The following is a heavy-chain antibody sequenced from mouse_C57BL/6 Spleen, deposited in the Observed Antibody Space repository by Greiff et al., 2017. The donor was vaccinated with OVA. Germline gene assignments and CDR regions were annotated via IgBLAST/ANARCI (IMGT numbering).Heavy chain of an antibody. V-gene: IGHV1-15*01. CDR2: IDPETGGT. Sequence: VQVVESGAELVRPGASVTLSCKASGYTFTDYEMHWVKQTPVHGLEWIGAIDPETGGTAYNQKFKGKAILTADKSSSTAYMELRSLTSEDSAVYYCPITTVVAHYFDYWGQGTTLTVSS. D-gene: IGHD1-1*01. CDR3: PITTVVAHYFDY. J-gene: IGHJ2*01. CDR1: GYTFTDYE.